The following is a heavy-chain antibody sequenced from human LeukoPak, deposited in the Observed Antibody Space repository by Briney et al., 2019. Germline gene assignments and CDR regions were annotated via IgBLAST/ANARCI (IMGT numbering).Heavy chain of an antibody. CDR1: AFTFSTYG. Sequence: GGSLRLSCAASAFTFSTYGMHWVRQAPGQGLEWMGIINPSGGSTSYAQKFQGRVTMTTDTSTSTAYMELRSLRSDDTAVYYCAREPHYDSAALGYWGQGTLVTVSS. CDR3: AREPHYDSAALGY. CDR2: INPSGGST. J-gene: IGHJ4*02. D-gene: IGHD3-3*01. V-gene: IGHV1-46*01.